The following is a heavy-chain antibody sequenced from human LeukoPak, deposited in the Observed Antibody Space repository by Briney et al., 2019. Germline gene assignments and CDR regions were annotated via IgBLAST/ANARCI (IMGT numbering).Heavy chain of an antibody. Sequence: GGSLRLSCAASGFTFSDYYMSWIRQAPGKGLEWVSYISSSGSTIYYADSVKGRFTISRDNAKNSLYLQMNSLRAEDTAVYYCARESTGYDILTGYYRGNFGYWGQGTLVTVSS. V-gene: IGHV3-11*01. J-gene: IGHJ4*02. CDR3: ARESTGYDILTGYYRGNFGY. D-gene: IGHD3-9*01. CDR2: ISSSGSTI. CDR1: GFTFSDYY.